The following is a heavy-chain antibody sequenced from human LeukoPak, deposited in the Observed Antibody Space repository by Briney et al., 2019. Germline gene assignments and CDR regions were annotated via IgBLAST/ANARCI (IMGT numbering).Heavy chain of an antibody. CDR3: ARGPPPDLDY. Sequence: SETLSLTCTVSGDSISSYYWSWIRQPAGKGLEWLGRIHPSGSTNYNPSLKSRVTLSVDTSKNEFSLKLSSVTAADTAVYYCARGPPPDLDYWGRGTLVTVSS. V-gene: IGHV4-4*07. J-gene: IGHJ4*02. CDR1: GDSISSYY. CDR2: IHPSGST.